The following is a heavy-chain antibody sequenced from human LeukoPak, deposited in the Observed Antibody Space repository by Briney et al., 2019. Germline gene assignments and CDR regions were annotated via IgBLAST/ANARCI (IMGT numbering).Heavy chain of an antibody. V-gene: IGHV4-59*06. D-gene: IGHD3-3*01. Sequence: SETLSLTCTVSGGSISSYYWSWIRQPAGKGLEWIGYIYYSGSTYYNPSLKSRVTISVDTSKNQFSLKPSSVTAADTAVYYCASDLRITIFGVAYDWFDPWGQGTLVTVSS. CDR3: ASDLRITIFGVAYDWFDP. J-gene: IGHJ5*02. CDR1: GGSISSYY. CDR2: IYYSGST.